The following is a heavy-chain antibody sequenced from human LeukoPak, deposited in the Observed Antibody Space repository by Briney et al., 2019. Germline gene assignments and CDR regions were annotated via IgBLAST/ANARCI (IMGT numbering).Heavy chain of an antibody. Sequence: GESLQLSCKGSGHSLTSYWIGWVRPMPGKGLEWMGIIYPGDSDTRYSPSFQGQVTISADKSIGTAYLQWSSLKASDTAMYYCARQKGYCSSTSCPQAAFDIWGQGTMVTVSS. CDR1: GHSLTSYW. V-gene: IGHV5-51*01. D-gene: IGHD2-2*01. CDR2: IYPGDSDT. CDR3: ARQKGYCSSTSCPQAAFDI. J-gene: IGHJ3*02.